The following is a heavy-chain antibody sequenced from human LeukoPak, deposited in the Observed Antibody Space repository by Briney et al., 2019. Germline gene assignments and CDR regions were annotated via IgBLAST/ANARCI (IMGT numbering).Heavy chain of an antibody. Sequence: ASVKDSCKASGYTFTSYGISWVRQAPEQGLEWMGWISAYNGNTNYAQKLQGRVTMTTDAFTSTAYMELRSLRSGDTAVYYCARVYYYFDYWGQGTLVTVSS. CDR2: ISAYNGNT. D-gene: IGHD3-10*01. CDR1: GYTFTSYG. J-gene: IGHJ4*02. CDR3: ARVYYYFDY. V-gene: IGHV1-18*01.